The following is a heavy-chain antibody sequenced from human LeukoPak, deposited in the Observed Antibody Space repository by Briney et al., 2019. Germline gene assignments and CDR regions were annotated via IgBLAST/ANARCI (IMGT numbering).Heavy chain of an antibody. J-gene: IGHJ4*02. D-gene: IGHD1-26*01. CDR1: GFTFNDYA. Sequence: GGSLRLSCAASGFTFNDYAMTWVRHAPGKGLEWVSSISASGAMTYYADSVKGRFTVSSDNSKNTLYLQMSRLTAADTAVYYCAKDRSIGTYYTFDRWGQGTLVTVSS. V-gene: IGHV3-23*01. CDR2: ISASGAMT. CDR3: AKDRSIGTYYTFDR.